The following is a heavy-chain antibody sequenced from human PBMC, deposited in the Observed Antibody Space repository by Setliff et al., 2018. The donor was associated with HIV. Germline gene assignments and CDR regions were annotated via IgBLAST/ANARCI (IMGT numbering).Heavy chain of an antibody. CDR1: GYTFTSYG. D-gene: IGHD6-13*01. Sequence: ASVKVSCKASGYTFTSYGISWVRQAPGQGLEWMGWISGYYGNTNYAQKLQGRVTMTTDTSTSTAYMELRSLRSDDTAVYYCAAIAAAALRGTFDIWGQGTMVTVSS. J-gene: IGHJ3*02. CDR2: ISGYYGNT. V-gene: IGHV1-18*01. CDR3: AAIAAAALRGTFDI.